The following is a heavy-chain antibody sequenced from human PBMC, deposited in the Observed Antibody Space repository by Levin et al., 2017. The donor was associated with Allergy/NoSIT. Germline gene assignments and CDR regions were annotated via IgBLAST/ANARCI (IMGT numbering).Heavy chain of an antibody. Sequence: GGSLRLSCVASGFTFSTYGMSWVRQAPGKGLEWVSGMSGSGGNTYYIDSVKGRFIISRDNSKNTLYLQMNSLRAEDTALYYCAKGGGRYCNSTNCYTWGQGTLVTVSS. CDR2: MSGSGGNT. J-gene: IGHJ4*02. D-gene: IGHD2-2*02. CDR1: GFTFSTYG. V-gene: IGHV3-23*01. CDR3: AKGGGRYCNSTNCYT.